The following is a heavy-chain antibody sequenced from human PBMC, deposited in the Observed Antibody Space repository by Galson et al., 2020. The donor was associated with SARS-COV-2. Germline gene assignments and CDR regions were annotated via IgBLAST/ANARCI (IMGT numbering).Heavy chain of an antibody. CDR2: ISYDGSNK. V-gene: IGHV3-30-3*01. CDR3: ARPRNEEVLIACGLDV. Sequence: PGGSLRLSCAASGFTFSSYAMHWVRQAPGKGLEWVAVISYDGSNKYYADSVKGRFTISRDNAKNSVYLQMNSLRAEDTAVYYCARPRNEEVLIACGLDVWVQGTTVIVS. J-gene: IGHJ6*02. D-gene: IGHD3-22*01. CDR1: GFTFSSYA.